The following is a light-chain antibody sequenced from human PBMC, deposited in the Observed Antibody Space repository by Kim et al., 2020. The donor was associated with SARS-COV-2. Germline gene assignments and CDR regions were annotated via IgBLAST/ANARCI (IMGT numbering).Light chain of an antibody. J-gene: IGLJ3*02. CDR1: SSDDGAYNY. CDR2: DVS. Sequence: GQSITISCPRTSSDDGAYNYVSWYQHNPGKAPNLMIYDVSKRPSGVSNRFSGSKSGNTASLTISGLQAEDEADYYCSSYTSSSTWVFGGGTQLTVL. CDR3: SSYTSSSTWV. V-gene: IGLV2-14*03.